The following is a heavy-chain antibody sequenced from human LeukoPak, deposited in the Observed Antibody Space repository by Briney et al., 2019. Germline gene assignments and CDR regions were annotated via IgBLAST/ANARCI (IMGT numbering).Heavy chain of an antibody. V-gene: IGHV3-23*01. CDR3: ARAGWISSADAVW. D-gene: IGHD2-2*03. CDR1: GFTFSSYA. CDR2: LRGDGET. J-gene: IGHJ4*02. Sequence: GGSLRLSCAASGFTFSSYAMSWVRQAPARGLEWVSSLRGDGETFYADSVKGRFTLSRDDSRNTVYLQLNNLRVDDTAVYYCARAGWISSADAVWWGQGTLVTVSS.